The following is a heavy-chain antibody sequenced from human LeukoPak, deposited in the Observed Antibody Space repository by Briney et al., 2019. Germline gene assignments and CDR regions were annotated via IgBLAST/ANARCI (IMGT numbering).Heavy chain of an antibody. J-gene: IGHJ6*02. CDR1: GGSISSYY. CDR2: IYYSGST. D-gene: IGHD2-2*01. CDR3: AGGRVVVVPAAISYYYYGMDV. Sequence: SETLSLTCTVSGGSISSYYWSWIRQPPGKGLEWIGYIYYSGSTNYNPSLKSRVTISVDTSKSQFSLKLSSVTAADTAVYYCAGGRVVVVPAAISYYYYGMDVWGQGTTVTVSS. V-gene: IGHV4-59*01.